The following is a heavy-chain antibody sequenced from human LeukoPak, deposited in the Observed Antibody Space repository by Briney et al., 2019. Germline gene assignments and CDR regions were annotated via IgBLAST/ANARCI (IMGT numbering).Heavy chain of an antibody. CDR1: GVTFSSYA. V-gene: IGHV3-23*01. D-gene: IGHD2-15*01. CDR3: AKDDDIVVVVAATR. Sequence: VGSLRLSCAASGVTFSSYAMCWVPQAPGKGLEWVSAIIGSVGSTYYADSVKGRVTISRDNSKNTLYLQMNSLRAEDTAVYYCAKDDDIVVVVAATRWGQGTVVTVSS. J-gene: IGHJ4*02. CDR2: IIGSVGST.